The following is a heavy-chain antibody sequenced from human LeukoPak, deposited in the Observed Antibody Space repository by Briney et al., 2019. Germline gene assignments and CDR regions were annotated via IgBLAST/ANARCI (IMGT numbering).Heavy chain of an antibody. CDR3: AREAGYCSSTSCSWFDP. D-gene: IGHD2-2*03. CDR1: GFTFSSSS. V-gene: IGHV3-48*01. CDR2: ISSSSSPI. J-gene: IGHJ5*02. Sequence: PGGSLRLSCAASGFTFSSSSMNWVRQAPGKGLEWVSYISSSSSPIYYADSVKGRFTISRDNAKNSLYLQMNSLRAEDTAVYYCAREAGYCSSTSCSWFDPWGQGTLVSVSS.